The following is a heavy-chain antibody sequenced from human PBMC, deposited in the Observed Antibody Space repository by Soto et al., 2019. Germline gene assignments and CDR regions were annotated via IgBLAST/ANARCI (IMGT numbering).Heavy chain of an antibody. CDR3: AREGGRYCSGGSCYSNAFDI. Sequence: GGSLRLSCAASGFTFSSYSMNWVRQAPGKGLEWVSSISSSSSYIYYADSVKGRFTISRDNAKNSLYLQMNSLRAEDTAVYYCAREGGRYCSGGSCYSNAFDIWGQGTMVTVSS. CDR2: ISSSSSYI. CDR1: GFTFSSYS. J-gene: IGHJ3*02. V-gene: IGHV3-21*01. D-gene: IGHD2-15*01.